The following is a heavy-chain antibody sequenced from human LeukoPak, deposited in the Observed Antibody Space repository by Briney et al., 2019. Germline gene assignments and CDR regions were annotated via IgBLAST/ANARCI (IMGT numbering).Heavy chain of an antibody. CDR3: AKDRRGSRNSLDV. V-gene: IGHV1-18*01. CDR2: ILPYSGNT. J-gene: IGHJ6*02. Sequence: ASVKVSCKASVYTFSTYGISWVRQAPGQGLDWMGWILPYSGNTNYAQKLQGRVSVTTDASTTTAYMELRSLTSDDTAVYYCAKDRRGSRNSLDVWGQGTTITVSS. CDR1: VYTFSTYG. D-gene: IGHD3-16*01.